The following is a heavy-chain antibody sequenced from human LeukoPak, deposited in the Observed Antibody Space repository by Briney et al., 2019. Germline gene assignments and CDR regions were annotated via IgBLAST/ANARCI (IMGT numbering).Heavy chain of an antibody. V-gene: IGHV4-34*01. CDR3: ARVSSSSSWYFDY. CDR1: GGSFSGYY. CDR2: INHSGST. Sequence: SETLSLTCAVYGGSFSGYYWSWIRQPPGKGLEWIGEINHSGSTNYNPSLKSRVTISVDTFKNQFSLKLSSVTAADTAVYYCARVSSSSSWYFDYWGQGTLVTVSS. J-gene: IGHJ4*02. D-gene: IGHD6-13*01.